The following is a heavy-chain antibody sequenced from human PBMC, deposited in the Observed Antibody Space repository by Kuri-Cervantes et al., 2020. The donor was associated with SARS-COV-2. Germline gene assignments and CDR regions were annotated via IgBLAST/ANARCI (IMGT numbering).Heavy chain of an antibody. CDR1: GFTFSSYA. J-gene: IGHJ4*02. CDR3: AKVGTASLDY. V-gene: IGHV3-23*01. Sequence: GGSLRLSCAASGFTFSSYAMSWVRQAPGKGLEWVSAISGSGGSTYYADSVKGRFTISRDNSKNSLYLEMNSLRPEDTAVYYCAKVGTASLDYWGQGTLVTVSS. D-gene: IGHD7-27*01. CDR2: ISGSGGST.